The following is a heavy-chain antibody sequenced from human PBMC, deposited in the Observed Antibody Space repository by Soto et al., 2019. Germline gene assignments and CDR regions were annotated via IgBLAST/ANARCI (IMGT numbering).Heavy chain of an antibody. CDR3: ASTDFYDFWSGSRLHP. V-gene: IGHV4-30-2*06. J-gene: IGHJ5*02. Sequence: SETLSLTCVVSGGSVSSGGYSWSWIRQSPEKGLEWIGYIYHTGNAYYTPSLKSRVTISVDKSNNQFSLKLTSVTAADTAVYYCASTDFYDFWSGSRLHPWGQGTLVTGSS. CDR2: IYHTGNA. CDR1: GGSVSSGGYS. D-gene: IGHD3-3*01.